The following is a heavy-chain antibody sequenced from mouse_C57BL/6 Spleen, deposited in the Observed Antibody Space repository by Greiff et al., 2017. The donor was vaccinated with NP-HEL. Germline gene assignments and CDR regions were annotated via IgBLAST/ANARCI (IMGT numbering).Heavy chain of an antibody. V-gene: IGHV6-3*01. D-gene: IGHD4-1*02. Sequence: EVKLMESGGGLVQPGGSMKLSCVASGFTFSNYWMNWVRQSPEKGLEWVAQIRLKSDNYATHYAESVKGRFTISRDDSKSSVYLQMNNLRAEDTGIYYCTEGTTGTFDYWGQGTTLTVSS. CDR1: GFTFSNYW. CDR3: TEGTTGTFDY. J-gene: IGHJ2*01. CDR2: IRLKSDNYAT.